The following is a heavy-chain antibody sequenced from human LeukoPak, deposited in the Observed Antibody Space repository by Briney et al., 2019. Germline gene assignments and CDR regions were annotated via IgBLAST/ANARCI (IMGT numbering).Heavy chain of an antibody. Sequence: GGSLRLSCVASGFTFSSYSMNWVRQAPGKGLEWVSFITSLGSTIYYADSVKGRFTISRDNAKNSLYLQMKSLRPEDTAVYYCAREGIAAAGEHWGQGTLVTVSS. CDR1: GFTFSSYS. V-gene: IGHV3-48*04. CDR2: ITSLGSTI. CDR3: AREGIAAAGEH. J-gene: IGHJ1*01. D-gene: IGHD6-13*01.